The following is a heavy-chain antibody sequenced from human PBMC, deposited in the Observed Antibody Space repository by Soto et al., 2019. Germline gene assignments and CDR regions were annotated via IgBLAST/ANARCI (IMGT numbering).Heavy chain of an antibody. Sequence: GESLKISCKGSGYSVTSYWIGWVRQMPGKGLEWMGIIYPGDSDTQYSPSFQGHVTISVDKSLSTAYLQWSSLKASDTAMYYCARQFYYFDASGPGYWGQGNLVTVSS. CDR3: ARQFYYFDASGPGY. CDR1: GYSVTSYW. V-gene: IGHV5-51*01. J-gene: IGHJ4*02. CDR2: IYPGDSDT. D-gene: IGHD3-22*01.